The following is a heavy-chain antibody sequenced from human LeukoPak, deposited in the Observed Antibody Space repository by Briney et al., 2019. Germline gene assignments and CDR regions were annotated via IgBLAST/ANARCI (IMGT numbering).Heavy chain of an antibody. CDR3: AKDPGYSSGFFDP. CDR2: IRYDGSNK. J-gene: IGHJ5*02. Sequence: GGSLRLSCAASGFPFTTYGMHWVRQAPGKGLEWVAFIRYDGSNKYYADSVKGRFTISRDNSKNTLYLQMNSLRAEDTAVYYCAKDPGYSSGFFDPWGQGTLVTVSS. CDR1: GFPFTTYG. D-gene: IGHD6-19*01. V-gene: IGHV3-30*02.